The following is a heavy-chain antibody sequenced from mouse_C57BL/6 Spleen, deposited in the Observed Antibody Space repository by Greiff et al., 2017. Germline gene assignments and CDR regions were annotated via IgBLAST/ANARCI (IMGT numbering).Heavy chain of an antibody. CDR2: IYPGDGDT. D-gene: IGHD1-1*01. J-gene: IGHJ3*01. CDR1: GYAFSSSW. V-gene: IGHV1-82*01. Sequence: QVQLQQSGPELVKPGASVKISCKASGYAFSSSWMNWVKQRPGKGLEWIGRIYPGDGDTNYNGKFKGKATLTADKSSSTAYMHLSSLTSEDSAVYFCASPYYYGSSQYAYWGQGTLVTVSA. CDR3: ASPYYYGSSQYAY.